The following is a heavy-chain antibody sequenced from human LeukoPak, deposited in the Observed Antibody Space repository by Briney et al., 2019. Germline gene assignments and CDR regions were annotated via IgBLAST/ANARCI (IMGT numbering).Heavy chain of an antibody. Sequence: SETLSLTCTVSGGSISSYYWSWIRQPPGKGLEWIGEINHSGSTNYNPSLKSRVTISVDTSKNQFSLKLSSVTAADTAVYYCARVIVATTVYYYYYGMDVWGQGTTVTVSS. CDR3: ARVIVATTVYYYYYGMDV. V-gene: IGHV4-34*01. CDR2: INHSGST. D-gene: IGHD5-12*01. J-gene: IGHJ6*02. CDR1: GGSISSYY.